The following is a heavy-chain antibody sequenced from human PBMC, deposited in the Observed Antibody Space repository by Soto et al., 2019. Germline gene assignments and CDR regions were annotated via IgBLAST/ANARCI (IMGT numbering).Heavy chain of an antibody. Sequence: EVQLVESGGGLVKPGGSLRLSCAASGFTFSSYSMNWVRQAPGKGLEWVSSISSSSRYIYYADSVKGRFTISRDNAKNSLYLQMNSLRAEDTAGYYCARSFMATWGGVYYFDYWGQGTLVTVSS. D-gene: IGHD7-27*01. CDR2: ISSSSRYI. CDR3: ARSFMATWGGVYYFDY. J-gene: IGHJ4*02. CDR1: GFTFSSYS. V-gene: IGHV3-21*01.